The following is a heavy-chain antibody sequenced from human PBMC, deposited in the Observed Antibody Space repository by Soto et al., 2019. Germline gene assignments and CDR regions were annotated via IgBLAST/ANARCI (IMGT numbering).Heavy chain of an antibody. Sequence: GASVKVSCKASGYTFTSYYMHWVRQAPGQGPEWMGIFNPSGGSTTYAQKFQGRVTMTGDTSTSTVYMELSSLRSEDTAVYYCARDQVAKWAPGSAMVNYYYGMDAWGQGTTVTVSS. J-gene: IGHJ6*02. CDR3: ARDQVAKWAPGSAMVNYYYGMDA. CDR2: FNPSGGST. D-gene: IGHD5-18*01. V-gene: IGHV1-46*01. CDR1: GYTFTSYY.